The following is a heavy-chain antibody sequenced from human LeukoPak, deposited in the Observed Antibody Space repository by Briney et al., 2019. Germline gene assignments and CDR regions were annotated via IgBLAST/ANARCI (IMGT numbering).Heavy chain of an antibody. CDR2: ISYDGSNK. CDR1: GSTFSSYA. CDR3: ARGGSVSDIVVVVAATEGYFDY. D-gene: IGHD2-15*01. J-gene: IGHJ4*02. Sequence: SGGSLRLSCAASGSTFSSYAMHWVRQAPGKGLEWVAVISYDGSNKYYADSVKGRFTISRDNSKNTLYLQMNSLRAEDTAVYYCARGGSVSDIVVVVAATEGYFDYWGQGTLVTVSS. V-gene: IGHV3-30-3*01.